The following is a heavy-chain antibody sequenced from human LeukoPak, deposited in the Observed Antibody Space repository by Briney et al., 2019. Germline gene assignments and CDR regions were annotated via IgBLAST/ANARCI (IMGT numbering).Heavy chain of an antibody. V-gene: IGHV4-59*01. CDR2: IYYSGST. J-gene: IGHJ3*02. CDR3: ARVDHPLSYDHDAFDI. D-gene: IGHD3-16*01. Sequence: SETLSLTCTVSGGSISSYYWSWIRQPPGKGLEWIGYIYYSGSTNYNPSLKSRVTISVKTSKNQFSLKLSSVTAADTAVYYCARVDHPLSYDHDAFDIWGQGTMVTDSS. CDR1: GGSISSYY.